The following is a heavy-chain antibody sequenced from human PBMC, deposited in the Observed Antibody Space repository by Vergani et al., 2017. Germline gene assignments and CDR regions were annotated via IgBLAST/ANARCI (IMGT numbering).Heavy chain of an antibody. Sequence: QLQLQESDPGLVKPSETLSLTCTVSGGSIRSTFYYWGWIRQPPGKGLEWIGTIYYSGSTYYNPSLKSRVTISVDTSKNQFSLKLNSVTAADTAVYYYAGHNEQLVVGNYYYYYYMDVWGKGTTVTVSS. V-gene: IGHV4-39*01. CDR3: AGHNEQLVVGNYYYYYYMDV. D-gene: IGHD6-13*01. CDR1: GGSIRSTFYY. CDR2: IYYSGST. J-gene: IGHJ6*03.